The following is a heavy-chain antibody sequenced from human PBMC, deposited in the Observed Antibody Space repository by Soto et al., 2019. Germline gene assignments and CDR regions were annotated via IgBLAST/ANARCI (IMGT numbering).Heavy chain of an antibody. Sequence: SETLSLTCSVSGASINSYYWSWIRQPPEKGLEWIGYIHTSGSTNYNPSLKSRVTMSLDASKNQFSLKLTSLTAADTAVYYCARGGYSYGRDYGMDVWGQGTTVTVSS. CDR1: GASINSYY. J-gene: IGHJ6*02. V-gene: IGHV4-59*01. D-gene: IGHD5-18*01. CDR2: IHTSGST. CDR3: ARGGYSYGRDYGMDV.